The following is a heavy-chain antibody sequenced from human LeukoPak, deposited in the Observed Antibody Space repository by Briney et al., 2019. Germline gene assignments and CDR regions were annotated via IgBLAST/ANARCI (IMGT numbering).Heavy chain of an antibody. CDR2: IYYSGST. Sequence: PSETLSLTCTVSGGSISSSSYYWGWIRQPPGKGLEWIGSIYYSGSTYYNPPLKSRVTISVDTSKNQFSLKLSSVTAADTAVYYCARIETEIYYYYGMDVWGQGTTVTVSS. CDR3: ARIETEIYYYYGMDV. V-gene: IGHV4-39*01. J-gene: IGHJ6*02. CDR1: GGSISSSSYY.